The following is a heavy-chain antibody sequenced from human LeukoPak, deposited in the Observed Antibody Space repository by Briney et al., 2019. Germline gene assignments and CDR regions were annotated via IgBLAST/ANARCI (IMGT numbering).Heavy chain of an antibody. CDR3: ARDGGPYNWSYGWFDP. CDR1: GFTFSSYW. V-gene: IGHV3-7*01. D-gene: IGHD1-7*01. CDR2: IKQDGSEK. J-gene: IGHJ5*02. Sequence: GGSLRLSCAASGFTFSSYWMSWVRQAPGKGLEWVANIKQDGSEKYYVDSVKGRFTISRDNAKNSLYLQMNSLRAEDTAVYYCARDGGPYNWSYGWFDPWGQGTLVTVSS.